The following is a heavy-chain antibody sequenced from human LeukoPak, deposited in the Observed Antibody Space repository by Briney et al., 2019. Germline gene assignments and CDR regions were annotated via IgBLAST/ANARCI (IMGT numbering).Heavy chain of an antibody. CDR3: TKGGHADN. J-gene: IGHJ4*02. CDR1: GFNFGELT. V-gene: IGHV3-49*03. Sequence: GGSLRLSCTASGFNFGELTMSWFRQAPGKGLEWVGFLKDKGRGGTAEYAASVRGRFTISRDDSKSIAYLQMNSLQTEDTAVYHCTKGGHADNWGQGTLVTVSS. CDR2: LKDKGRGGTA.